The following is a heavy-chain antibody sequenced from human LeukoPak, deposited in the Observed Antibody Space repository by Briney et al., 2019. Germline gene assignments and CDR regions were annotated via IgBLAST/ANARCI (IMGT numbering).Heavy chain of an antibody. Sequence: GASVKVSCEASGYTSTSYYIHWVRQAPGQGLEWMGIIYPGGGSTSYAQKFQGRVTMTRDMSTSTVYMELSSLRSEDTAVYYCATDLAYYYDSSGYKYRNFDYWGQGTLVTVSS. CDR3: ATDLAYYYDSSGYKYRNFDY. CDR1: GYTSTSYY. D-gene: IGHD3-22*01. J-gene: IGHJ4*02. V-gene: IGHV1-46*01. CDR2: IYPGGGST.